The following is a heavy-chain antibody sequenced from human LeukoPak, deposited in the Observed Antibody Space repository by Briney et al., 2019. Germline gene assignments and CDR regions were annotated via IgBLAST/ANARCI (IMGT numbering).Heavy chain of an antibody. CDR2: INSNSGVT. Sequence: ASVQVSCKASGYTFTGYFIHWVRQAPGQGLEWMGRINSNSGVTTYALSFQGRVTMTRDTSINTAYMELSSLRSDDTAVYYCARDLATSANWELDYWGQGTLITVSS. V-gene: IGHV1-2*02. CDR3: ARDLATSANWELDY. D-gene: IGHD6-25*01. CDR1: GYTFTGYF. J-gene: IGHJ4*02.